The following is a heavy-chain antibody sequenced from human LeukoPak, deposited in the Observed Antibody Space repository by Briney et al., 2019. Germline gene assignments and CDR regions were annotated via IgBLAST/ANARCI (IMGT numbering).Heavy chain of an antibody. Sequence: GGSLRLSCAASEFSVGSNYMTWVRQAPGKGLEWVAFIRYDGSTKYYTDSVKGRFTISRDNSRDTLYLQMNSLRAEDTAVYYCAKDGDDSIDYWGQGTLVTVSS. CDR2: IRYDGSTK. V-gene: IGHV3-30*02. CDR3: AKDGDDSIDY. CDR1: EFSVGSNY. D-gene: IGHD3-22*01. J-gene: IGHJ4*02.